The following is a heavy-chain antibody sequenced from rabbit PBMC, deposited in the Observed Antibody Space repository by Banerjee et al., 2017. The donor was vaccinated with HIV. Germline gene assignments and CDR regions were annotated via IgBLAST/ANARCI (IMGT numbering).Heavy chain of an antibody. CDR3: ARDYGYAGDNYRAFNL. CDR1: GFDFSSSYY. J-gene: IGHJ4*01. Sequence: QEQLVESGGGLVQPEGSLTLTCNASGFDFSSSYYMCWVRQAPGKGLEWIGCIGTDSSDVSYYASWAKGRFTISKPSSTTVTLQMTSLTAADTATYFCARDYGYAGDNYRAFNLWGPGTLVTVS. CDR2: IGTDSSDVS. D-gene: IGHD4-2*01. V-gene: IGHV1S45*01.